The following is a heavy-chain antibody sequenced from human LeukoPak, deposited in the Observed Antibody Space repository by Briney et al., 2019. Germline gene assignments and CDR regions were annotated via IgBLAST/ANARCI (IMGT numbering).Heavy chain of an antibody. CDR2: ISAYNGNT. Sequence: GASVKVSCKASGYTFTIYGIHWLRQAPGQGLEWLGWISAYNGNTHYAQKLQGRVTMTTDTSTSTAYMELRSLRSDDTAVYYCARDWGELVYAGDYWGQGTLVTVSS. V-gene: IGHV1-18*01. CDR3: ARDWGELVYAGDY. CDR1: GYTFTIYG. D-gene: IGHD3-10*01. J-gene: IGHJ4*02.